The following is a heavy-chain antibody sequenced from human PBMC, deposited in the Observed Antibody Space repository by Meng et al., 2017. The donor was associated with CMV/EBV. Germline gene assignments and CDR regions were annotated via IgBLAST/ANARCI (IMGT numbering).Heavy chain of an antibody. CDR2: ISSSGSTI. CDR1: AFTFSSYS. V-gene: IGHV3-48*04. CDR3: ARVGVGAVDY. Sequence: GGSLRLSCAASAFTFSSYSMNWVRQAPGKGLEWVSYISSSGSTIYYADSVKGRFTISRDNAKNSLYLQMNSLRAEDTAVYYCARVGVGAVDYWGQGTLVTVSS. D-gene: IGHD1-26*01. J-gene: IGHJ4*02.